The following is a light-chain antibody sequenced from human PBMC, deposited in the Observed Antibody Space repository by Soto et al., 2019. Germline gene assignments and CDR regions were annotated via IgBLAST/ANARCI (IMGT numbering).Light chain of an antibody. J-gene: IGKJ1*01. CDR3: QQSHTTPRT. Sequence: DIQMTQSPSSLSASVGDRVTITCRADQNIRNYLNWYQQTPGKAPKLLIYAASILQGGVPSRFSGSGSGTDFTLTISSLQPDDFATYYCQQSHTTPRTFGQGTKVEIK. CDR1: QNIRNY. CDR2: AAS. V-gene: IGKV1-39*01.